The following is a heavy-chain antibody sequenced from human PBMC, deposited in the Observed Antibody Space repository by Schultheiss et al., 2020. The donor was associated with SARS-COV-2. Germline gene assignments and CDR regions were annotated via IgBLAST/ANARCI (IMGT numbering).Heavy chain of an antibody. D-gene: IGHD3-22*01. J-gene: IGHJ4*02. CDR3: ARDPPTMDDSSGQGDY. CDR1: GFTFSSYA. CDR2: ISGSGGST. V-gene: IGHV3-23*01. Sequence: GGSLRLSCAASGFTFSSYAMSWVRQAPGKGLEWVSAISGSGGSTYYADSVKGRFTISRDNAKNSLYLQMNSLTVEDTAVYYCARDPPTMDDSSGQGDYWGQGTRFTVSS.